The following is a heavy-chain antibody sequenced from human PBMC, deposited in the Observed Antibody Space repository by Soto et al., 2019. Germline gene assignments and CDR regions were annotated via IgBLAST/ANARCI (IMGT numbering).Heavy chain of an antibody. CDR2: INPSGGST. CDR1: GYTFTSYY. Sequence: ASVKVSCKASGYTFTSYYMHWVRQAPGQGLEWMGIINPSGGSTTYAQKFQGRVTMTRDTSTTTVYMELSSLRSEDTAVYYCARDSRALLWFGELYPYGMDVWGQGTTVTVS. D-gene: IGHD3-10*01. J-gene: IGHJ6*02. V-gene: IGHV1-46*01. CDR3: ARDSRALLWFGELYPYGMDV.